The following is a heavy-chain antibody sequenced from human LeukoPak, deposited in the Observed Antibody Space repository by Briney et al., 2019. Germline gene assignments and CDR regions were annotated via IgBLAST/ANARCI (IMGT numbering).Heavy chain of an antibody. CDR1: GYTFTGYY. J-gene: IGHJ4*02. CDR2: INPNSGGT. CDR3: ARELRATIFGVVTNQIDY. D-gene: IGHD3-3*01. V-gene: IGHV1-2*02. Sequence: ASVKVSCKASGYTFTGYYMHWVRQAPGQGLEWMGWINPNSGGTNYARKFQGRVTMTRDTSISTAYMELSRLRSDDTAVYYCARELRATIFGVVTNQIDYWGQGTLVTVSS.